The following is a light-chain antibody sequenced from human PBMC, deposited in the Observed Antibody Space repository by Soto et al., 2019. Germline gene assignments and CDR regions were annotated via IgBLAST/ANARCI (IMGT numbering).Light chain of an antibody. V-gene: IGKV3-20*01. CDR2: GAS. J-gene: IGKJ1*01. CDR3: HQYGSSAWT. Sequence: EIVLTQSPGTLSLSPVESATLSCRASQSVSSSYLAWYQQKPGQAPRLLIYGASSRATGIPDRFSGSGSGTDFTLTISRLEPEDFAVYYCHQYGSSAWTFGQGTKVDIK. CDR1: QSVSSSY.